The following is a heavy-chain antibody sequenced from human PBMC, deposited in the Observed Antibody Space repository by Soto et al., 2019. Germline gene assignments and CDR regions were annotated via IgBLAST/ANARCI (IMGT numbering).Heavy chain of an antibody. Sequence: QITLKESGPTLVKPTQTLTLTCTFSGFSLSTGGMGVGWIRQPPGKTLEWLALIYWDDDKRYSPSLKSRLTIAKDTSKNQVVLTMTNMDPVDTATYYCLHSRCAGDCLQSYSSHYYYGMDVWGQGTTVTVSS. CDR2: IYWDDDK. CDR3: LHSRCAGDCLQSYSSHYYYGMDV. J-gene: IGHJ6*02. CDR1: GFSLSTGGMG. V-gene: IGHV2-5*02. D-gene: IGHD2-21*02.